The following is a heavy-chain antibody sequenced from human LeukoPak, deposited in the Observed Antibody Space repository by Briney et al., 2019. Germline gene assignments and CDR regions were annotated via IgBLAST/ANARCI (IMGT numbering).Heavy chain of an antibody. CDR1: GFTFSSYA. V-gene: IGHV3-30*14. J-gene: IGHJ4*02. D-gene: IGHD1-26*01. CDR2: ISYDGSNK. CDR3: ARDASIVGELDY. Sequence: GGSLRLSCAASGFTFSSYAMHWVRQAPGKGLEWVAVISYDGSNKYYADSVKGRFTISRDNSKNTLYLQMNSLRAEDTAVYYCARDASIVGELDYWGQGTLVTVSS.